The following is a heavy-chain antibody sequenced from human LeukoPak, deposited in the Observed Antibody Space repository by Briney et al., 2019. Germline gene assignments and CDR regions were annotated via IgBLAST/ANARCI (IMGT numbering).Heavy chain of an antibody. J-gene: IGHJ5*02. CDR3: ARAGTVASGAGAFDP. D-gene: IGHD2-15*01. Sequence: SETLSLTCAVYGGSFSGYYWSWIRQPPGKGLEWIGEINHSGSTNYNPSLKSRVTISVDTSKNQFSLKLSSVTAADTAVYYCARAGTVASGAGAFDPWGQGTLVTVSS. V-gene: IGHV4-34*01. CDR1: GGSFSGYY. CDR2: INHSGST.